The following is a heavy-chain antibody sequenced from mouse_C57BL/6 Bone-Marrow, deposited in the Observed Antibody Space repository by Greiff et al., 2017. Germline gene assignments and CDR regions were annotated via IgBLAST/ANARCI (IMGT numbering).Heavy chain of an antibody. CDR3: ARQLAQATVFAY. V-gene: IGHV5-17*01. Sequence: DVMLVESGGGLVKPGGSLKLSCAASGFTFSDYGMHWVRQAPEKGLEWVAYISSGSSTIYYADTVKGRFTISRDNAKNTLFLQMTSLRSEDTAMYYCARQLAQATVFAYWGQGTLVTVSA. CDR1: GFTFSDYG. J-gene: IGHJ3*01. D-gene: IGHD3-2*02. CDR2: ISSGSSTI.